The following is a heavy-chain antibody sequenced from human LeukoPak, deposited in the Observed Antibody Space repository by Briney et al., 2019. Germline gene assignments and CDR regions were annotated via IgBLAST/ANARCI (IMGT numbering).Heavy chain of an antibody. CDR1: GGSFSGYY. CDR2: INHSGST. CDR3: ARANIVVVPGKAFDY. Sequence: PSETLSLTCAVYGGSFSGYYWSWLRQPPGKGLEWIGEINHSGSTNYNPSLKSRVTISVDTSKNQFSLKLSSVTAADTAVYYCARANIVVVPGKAFDYWGQGTLVTVSS. V-gene: IGHV4-34*01. D-gene: IGHD2-2*01. J-gene: IGHJ4*02.